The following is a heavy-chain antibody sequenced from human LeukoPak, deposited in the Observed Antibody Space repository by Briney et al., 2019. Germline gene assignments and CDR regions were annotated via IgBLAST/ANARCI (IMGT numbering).Heavy chain of an antibody. D-gene: IGHD3-16*01. J-gene: IGHJ5*02. CDR1: GGSISSYY. Sequence: PSETLSLTCTVSGGSISSYYWSWLRQSPGKGLEWVGYIYYSGSTYYNPSLKSRVTISVDKYKNQFSLKLSSVTAADTAVYYCARHPRFGWLDTKGWFDPWGQGTLVTVSS. CDR3: ARHPRFGWLDTKGWFDP. V-gene: IGHV4-59*08. CDR2: IYYSGST.